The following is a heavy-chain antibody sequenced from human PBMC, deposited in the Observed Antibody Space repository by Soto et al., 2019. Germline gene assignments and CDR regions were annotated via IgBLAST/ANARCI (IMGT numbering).Heavy chain of an antibody. CDR1: GGSFSGYY. J-gene: IGHJ6*02. D-gene: IGHD3-3*01. V-gene: IGHV4-34*01. Sequence: SETLSLTCAVYGGSFSGYYWSWIRQPPGKGLEWIGEINHSGSTNYNPSLKSRVTISVDTSKNQFSLKLSSVTAADTAVYYCARGPHYDFWSGYPNHYYYGMDVWGQGTTVTVS. CDR2: INHSGST. CDR3: ARGPHYDFWSGYPNHYYYGMDV.